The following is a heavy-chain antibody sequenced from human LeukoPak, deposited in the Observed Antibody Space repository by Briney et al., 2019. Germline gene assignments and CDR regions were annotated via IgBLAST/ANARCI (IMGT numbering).Heavy chain of an antibody. Sequence: PGRSLSLSCPASGFPFGDHAMSWVRQAPGKGLEWVGFIRSKAYGGTTEYAASVKGIFTISRDDSKSIAYLQMNSLKTEDTAVYYCSRGPIQLWLHNAMDVWGQGTTVTVSS. D-gene: IGHD5-18*01. J-gene: IGHJ6*02. CDR1: GFPFGDHA. CDR3: SRGPIQLWLHNAMDV. V-gene: IGHV3-49*04. CDR2: IRSKAYGGTT.